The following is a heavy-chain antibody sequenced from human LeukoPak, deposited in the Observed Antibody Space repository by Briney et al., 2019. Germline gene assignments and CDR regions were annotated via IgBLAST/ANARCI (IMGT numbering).Heavy chain of an antibody. Sequence: ASVKVSCKASGYTFTGYYMHWVRQAPGQGLEWMGWINPNSGGTNYAQKLQGRVTMTTDTSTSTAYMELRSLRSDDTAVYYCARPESTAMGSPLPDYWGQGTLVTVSS. D-gene: IGHD5-18*01. V-gene: IGHV1-2*02. CDR1: GYTFTGYY. CDR2: INPNSGGT. J-gene: IGHJ4*02. CDR3: ARPESTAMGSPLPDY.